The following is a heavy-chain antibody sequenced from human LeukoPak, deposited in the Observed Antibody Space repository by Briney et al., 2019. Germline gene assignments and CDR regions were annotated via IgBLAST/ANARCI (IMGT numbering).Heavy chain of an antibody. V-gene: IGHV1-8*01. CDR3: AREATVTPYYYYHGMDV. CDR2: MNPNSGNT. J-gene: IGHJ6*02. Sequence: ASVKVSCKASGYTFTSYDINWVRQATGQGLEWMGWMNPNSGNTGYAQKFQGRVTMTRNTSISTAYMELSSLRSEDTAVYYCAREATVTPYYYYHGMDVWGQGTTVTVSS. CDR1: GYTFTSYD. D-gene: IGHD4-11*01.